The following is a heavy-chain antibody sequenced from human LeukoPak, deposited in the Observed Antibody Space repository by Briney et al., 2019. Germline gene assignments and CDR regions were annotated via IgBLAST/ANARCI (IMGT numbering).Heavy chain of an antibody. Sequence: SETLSLTCTVSGGSISSYYWSWIRQPPGKGLEWIGYIYYSGSTNYNPSLKSRVTISVDTSKNQFSLKLSSVTAADTAVYYCAAPVTTNVFDIWGQGTMVTVSS. CDR2: IYYSGST. CDR1: GGSISSYY. CDR3: AAPVTTNVFDI. V-gene: IGHV4-59*01. D-gene: IGHD4-17*01. J-gene: IGHJ3*02.